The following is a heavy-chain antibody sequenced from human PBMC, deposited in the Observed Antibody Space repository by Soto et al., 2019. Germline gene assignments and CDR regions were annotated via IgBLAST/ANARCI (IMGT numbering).Heavy chain of an antibody. CDR1: GGTFSSYA. V-gene: IGHV1-18*01. D-gene: IGHD3-10*01. CDR3: ASGFYGAGSYYSLDY. J-gene: IGHJ4*02. Sequence: ASVKVSCKASGGTFSSYAINWVRQAPGQGLEWMGWITAYNFDTNYSQKFQGRVTMTIDTSTSTAYMELRSLTSDDTAVYYCASGFYGAGSYYSLDYWGRGTLVTVSS. CDR2: ITAYNFDT.